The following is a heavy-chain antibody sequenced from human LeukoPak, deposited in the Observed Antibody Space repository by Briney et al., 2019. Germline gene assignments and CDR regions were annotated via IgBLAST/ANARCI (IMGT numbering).Heavy chain of an antibody. D-gene: IGHD3-3*01. V-gene: IGHV4-59*08. J-gene: IGHJ5*02. CDR2: IYYSGST. CDR1: GGSISNYY. Sequence: SETLSLTCTVSGGSISNYYWSWIRQPPGKGLEWIGYIYYSGSTNYNPSLKSRVTISVDTSKNQFSLKLTSVTAADTAVYYCARSSTIFGVVFDPWGQGALVTVSS. CDR3: ARSSTIFGVVFDP.